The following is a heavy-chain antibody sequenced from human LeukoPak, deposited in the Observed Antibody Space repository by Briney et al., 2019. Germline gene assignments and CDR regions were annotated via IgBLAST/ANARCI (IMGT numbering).Heavy chain of an antibody. CDR2: IKQDGSEK. V-gene: IGHV3-7*01. Sequence: PGGSLRLSCAASGFTFSDYWLSWVRQAPGKGLEWVANIKQDGSEKNYVDSVMGRFTISRDNVKSSLYLQMNSLRAKDTAVYYCARGKGSSSAGYWGQGTLVIVSS. CDR3: ARGKGSSSAGY. D-gene: IGHD6-6*01. J-gene: IGHJ4*02. CDR1: GFTFSDYW.